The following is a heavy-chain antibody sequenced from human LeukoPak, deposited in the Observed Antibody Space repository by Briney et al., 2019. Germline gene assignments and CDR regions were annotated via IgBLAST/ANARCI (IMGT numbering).Heavy chain of an antibody. J-gene: IGHJ3*02. V-gene: IGHV1-46*01. CDR1: GYTFTSYY. CDR3: ARDXXXCSGGSCLNDAFDI. CDR2: INPSGCST. Sequence: VASVRVSCKASGYTFTSYYMHWVRQAPGQGLEWMGIINPSGCSTSYAQKFQGSVTMTRDTSTSTVYMELSSLRSEDTAVYYCARDXXXCSGGSCLNDAFDIWGQGTMATVSS. D-gene: IGHD2-15*01.